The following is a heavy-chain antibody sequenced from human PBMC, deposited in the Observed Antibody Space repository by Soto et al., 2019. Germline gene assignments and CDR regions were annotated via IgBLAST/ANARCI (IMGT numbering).Heavy chain of an antibody. V-gene: IGHV3-30*18. Sequence: QEHLVESGGGVVQSGTSLTLSCVASGLTFSGFGIHWVRQAPGKGLEWVAVISYDATKKYYADAVKGRFTISRDDAKNTVSLEMKNLRIEDTGVYHCAKDLDAYNWNTVGWFDPWGQGTLVSVSS. J-gene: IGHJ5*02. CDR2: ISYDATKK. CDR1: GLTFSGFG. CDR3: AKDLDAYNWNTVGWFDP. D-gene: IGHD1-20*01.